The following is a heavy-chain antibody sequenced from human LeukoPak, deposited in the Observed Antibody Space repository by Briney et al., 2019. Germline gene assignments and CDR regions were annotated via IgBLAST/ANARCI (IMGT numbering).Heavy chain of an antibody. CDR2: IYYSGST. CDR3: ARGHSTSENWFDP. D-gene: IGHD2-2*01. V-gene: IGHV4-31*11. Sequence: SETLSLTCAVSGVSISSGTYYWSWIRQHPGKGLEWIGYIYYSGSTYYNPSLKSRVTISVDTSENQFSLKLSSVTAADTAVYYCARGHSTSENWFDPWGQGTLVTVSS. J-gene: IGHJ5*02. CDR1: GVSISSGTYY.